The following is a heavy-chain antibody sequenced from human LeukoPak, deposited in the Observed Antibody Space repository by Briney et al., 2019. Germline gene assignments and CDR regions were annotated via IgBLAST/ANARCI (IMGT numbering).Heavy chain of an antibody. CDR3: TGNYHGSGSYADFDY. CDR2: IRSTANGYAT. V-gene: IGHV3-73*01. CDR1: GFTFNTYS. D-gene: IGHD3-10*01. J-gene: IGHJ4*02. Sequence: GGSLRLSCAAAGFTFNTYSMNWVRQAPGKGLEWVGRIRSTANGYATAYAASVKGRFTISRDDSKNTAYLQMDSLKTEDTAVYYCTGNYHGSGSYADFDYWGQGTLVTVSS.